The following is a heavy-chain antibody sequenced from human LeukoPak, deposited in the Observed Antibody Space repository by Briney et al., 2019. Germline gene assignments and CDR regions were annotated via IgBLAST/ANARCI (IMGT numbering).Heavy chain of an antibody. Sequence: KPSETLSLTCAVYGGSFSGYYWSWIRQPPGKGLEWIGEINHSGSTNYNPSLKSRVTISVDTSKNQFSLKLSSVTAADTAVYYCARGLRFLEWLLSPWGQGTLVTVFS. J-gene: IGHJ5*02. CDR3: ARGLRFLEWLLSP. CDR2: INHSGST. D-gene: IGHD3-3*01. CDR1: GGSFSGYY. V-gene: IGHV4-34*01.